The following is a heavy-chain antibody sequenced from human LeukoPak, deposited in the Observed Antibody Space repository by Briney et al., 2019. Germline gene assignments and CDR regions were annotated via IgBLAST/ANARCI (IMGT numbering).Heavy chain of an antibody. V-gene: IGHV4-39*01. CDR3: ARYYYDSSGYYLFDY. CDR2: IYYSGST. CDR1: GGSISSSSHY. D-gene: IGHD3-22*01. J-gene: IGHJ4*02. Sequence: SETLSLTCPVSGGSISSSSHYWGWIRQPPGKGLEWIGNIYYSGSTNHNPSLKSRVTISVDTSKNQSSLKLSSVTAADTAVYYCARYYYDSSGYYLFDYWGQGTLVTVSS.